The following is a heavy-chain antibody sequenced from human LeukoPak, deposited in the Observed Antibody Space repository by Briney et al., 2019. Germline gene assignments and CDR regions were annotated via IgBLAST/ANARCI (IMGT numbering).Heavy chain of an antibody. CDR2: IYYSGST. CDR1: GGSISSYY. CDR3: ARAITGAFRIGAFDI. J-gene: IGHJ3*02. V-gene: IGHV4-59*08. Sequence: PSETLSLTCTVSGGSISSYYWSWIRQPPGKGLEWIGYIYYSGSTNYNPSLKSRVTISVDTSKNQFSLKLSSVTAADTAVYYCARAITGAFRIGAFDIWGQGRMVIVSS. D-gene: IGHD7-27*01.